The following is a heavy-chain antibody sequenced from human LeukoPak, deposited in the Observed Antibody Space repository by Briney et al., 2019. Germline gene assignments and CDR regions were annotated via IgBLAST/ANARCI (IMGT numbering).Heavy chain of an antibody. CDR1: GFTVSSNH. Sequence: GGSLRLSCAPSGFTVSSNHMSWVRQAPGKGLEWVSVIYSGGSTYYADSVKGRFTISRDNSKNTLYLQMNSLRAEDTAVYYCASGLYSLDTSGYLYYWGQGTLVTVSS. CDR2: IYSGGST. D-gene: IGHD3-22*01. CDR3: ASGLYSLDTSGYLYY. J-gene: IGHJ4*02. V-gene: IGHV3-53*01.